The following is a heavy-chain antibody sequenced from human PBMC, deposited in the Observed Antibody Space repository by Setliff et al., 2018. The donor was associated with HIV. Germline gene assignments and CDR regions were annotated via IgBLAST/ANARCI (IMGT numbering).Heavy chain of an antibody. J-gene: IGHJ6*03. Sequence: SETLSLTCTVSGGSISSYYWSWIRQPPGKGLEWIGYIYYSGSTNYNPSLKSRVTISVDTSKNQFSLYLSSVTASDTAVYYCARGMIWGAYYYYMDVWGTGTTVTVSS. CDR3: ARGMIWGAYYYYMDV. CDR1: GGSISSYY. CDR2: IYYSGST. V-gene: IGHV4-59*08. D-gene: IGHD3-16*01.